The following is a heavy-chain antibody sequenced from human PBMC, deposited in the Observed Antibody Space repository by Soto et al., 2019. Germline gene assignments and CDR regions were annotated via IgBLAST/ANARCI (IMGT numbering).Heavy chain of an antibody. CDR1: GFTFSSYS. CDR3: ARVDCSGGSCYFETGDYYYYMDV. J-gene: IGHJ6*03. CDR2: ISSSSSYI. Sequence: GGSLRLSCAASGFTFSSYSMNWVRQAPGKGLEWVSSISSSSSYIYYADSVKGRFTISRDNAKNSLYLQMNSLRAEDTAVYYCARVDCSGGSCYFETGDYYYYMDVWGKGTTVTVSS. D-gene: IGHD2-15*01. V-gene: IGHV3-21*01.